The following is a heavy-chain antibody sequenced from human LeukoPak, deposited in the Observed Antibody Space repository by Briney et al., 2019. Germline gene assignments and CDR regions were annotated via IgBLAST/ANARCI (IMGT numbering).Heavy chain of an antibody. CDR1: GYSFPSYG. V-gene: IGHV1-18*01. D-gene: IGHD3-10*01. CDR3: ARHFYGSGTYYHFDY. J-gene: IGHJ4*02. Sequence: GASVKVSCKASGYSFPSYGISWVRQAPGQGPEWMGWISPYNDNTNYAQKLQGRATLTTDTSTSTAYMELRSLRSDDTAVYYCARHFYGSGTYYHFDYWGQGTLVTVSP. CDR2: ISPYNDNT.